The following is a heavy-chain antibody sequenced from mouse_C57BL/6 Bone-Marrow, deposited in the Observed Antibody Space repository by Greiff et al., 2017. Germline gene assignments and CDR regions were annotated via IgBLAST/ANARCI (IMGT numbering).Heavy chain of an antibody. CDR2: IYPGGGYT. CDR3: ARGYYYAMDY. CDR1: GYTFTNYW. J-gene: IGHJ4*01. Sequence: QVQLKESGAELVRPGTSVKMSCKASGYTFTNYWIGWAKQRPGHGLEWIGDIYPGGGYTNYNEKFKGKSTLTADKSSSTAYMQFSSLTSADSAIYYCARGYYYAMDYWGQGTSVTVSS. V-gene: IGHV1-63*01.